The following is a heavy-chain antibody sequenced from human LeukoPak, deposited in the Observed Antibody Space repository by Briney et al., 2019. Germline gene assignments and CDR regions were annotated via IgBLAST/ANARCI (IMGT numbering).Heavy chain of an antibody. Sequence: ASVKVSCKASGYTFTSYGIRWVRQAPGQGLEWMGWISADNGYTIYAQKLQGRVTMTTRTSTSTAYMDLRSLRSDDTAVYYCARDSDYGSSLSFALDYWGQGTLVTVSS. CDR1: GYTFTSYG. V-gene: IGHV1-18*01. CDR3: ARDSDYGSSLSFALDY. J-gene: IGHJ4*02. CDR2: ISADNGYT. D-gene: IGHD6-6*01.